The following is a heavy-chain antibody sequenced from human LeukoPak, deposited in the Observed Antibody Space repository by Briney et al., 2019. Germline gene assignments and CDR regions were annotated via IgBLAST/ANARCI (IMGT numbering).Heavy chain of an antibody. D-gene: IGHD3-22*01. CDR1: GFTFSSYE. CDR2: ISGSGSTI. CDR3: AREYYYDSSGYYRRRGTRGYFDY. J-gene: IGHJ4*02. Sequence: GGSLRLSCAASGFTFSSYEMNWVRQAPGKGLEWVSYISGSGSTIYYADSVKGRFTISRDNAKNSLYLQMNSLRAEDTAVYYCAREYYYDSSGYYRRRGTRGYFDYWGQGTLVTVSS. V-gene: IGHV3-48*03.